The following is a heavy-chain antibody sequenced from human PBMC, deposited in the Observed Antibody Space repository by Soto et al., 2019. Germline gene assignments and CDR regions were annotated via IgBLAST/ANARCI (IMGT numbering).Heavy chain of an antibody. CDR2: IYYTGST. V-gene: IGHV4-59*01. D-gene: IGHD1-26*01. Sequence: QVQLQESGPGLVKPSETLSLICTVSGDSISSSYWTWIRQPPGKGLEWIGYIYYTGSTNYNPSLKSRVTFSIDTAKDRLYLKLSSVTAADTAVYYCARHWGEGAVDWGQGTLVTVSS. CDR3: ARHWGEGAVD. J-gene: IGHJ4*02. CDR1: GDSISSSY.